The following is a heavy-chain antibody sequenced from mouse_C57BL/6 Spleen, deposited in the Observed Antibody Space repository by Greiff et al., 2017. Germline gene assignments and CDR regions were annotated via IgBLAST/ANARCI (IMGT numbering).Heavy chain of an antibody. D-gene: IGHD2-4*01. J-gene: IGHJ4*01. CDR1: GYTFTDYN. V-gene: IGHV1-22*01. CDR3: APIYYDYENYAMDY. CDR2: INPNNGGT. Sequence: EVQLQQSGPELVKPGASVKMSCKASGYTFTDYNMHWVKQSHGKSLEWIGYINPNNGGTSYNQKFKGKATLTVNKSSSTAYMELRSLTSEDSAVYYCAPIYYDYENYAMDYWGQGTSVTVSS.